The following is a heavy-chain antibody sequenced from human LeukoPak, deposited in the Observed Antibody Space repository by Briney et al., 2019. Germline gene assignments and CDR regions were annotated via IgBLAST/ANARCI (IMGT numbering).Heavy chain of an antibody. CDR2: IIHRVSDV. CDR1: GFSFSDYY. V-gene: IGHV3-11*01. D-gene: IGHD3-10*01. J-gene: IGHJ3*02. Sequence: KPGGSLRLSCAASGFSFSDYYMSWIRQAPGKGLEWVSYIIHRVSDVQYADSVKGRFTISRDNARNSLYLQMNGLRAEDTAVYYCARGFISPRPNRRGGQPYYYGSGSLDAFDIWGQGTMVTVSS. CDR3: ARGFISPRPNRRGGQPYYYGSGSLDAFDI.